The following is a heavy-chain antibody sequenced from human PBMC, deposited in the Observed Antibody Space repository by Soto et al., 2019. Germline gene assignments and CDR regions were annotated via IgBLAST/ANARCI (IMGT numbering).Heavy chain of an antibody. Sequence: SVSNAWMNWVRQAPGKGLEWVGRIKSKTDGGTTGYAAPVKGRFTISRDDSKNTLYLQMNSLKTEDTAVYYCTTGYCISTSCYNYYYYGMDVWGQGTTVTVSS. V-gene: IGHV3-15*07. CDR2: IKSKTDGGTT. CDR1: SVSNAW. CDR3: TTGYCISTSCYNYYYYGMDV. J-gene: IGHJ6*02. D-gene: IGHD2-2*02.